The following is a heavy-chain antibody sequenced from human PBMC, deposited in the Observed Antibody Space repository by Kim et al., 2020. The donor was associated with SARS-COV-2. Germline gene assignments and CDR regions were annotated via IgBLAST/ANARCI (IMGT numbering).Heavy chain of an antibody. D-gene: IGHD3-10*01. J-gene: IGHJ4*02. CDR3: AKDFNSCGAFDY. CDR1: GFTFTSYG. V-gene: IGHV3-30*18. CDR2: ISHDESNK. Sequence: GGSLRLSCAASGFTFTSYGMHWVRQAPGKGLEWVAIISHDESNKHYADSVKGRFTISRDNSKNTLYLQMNSLRPEDTAVYYCAKDFNSCGAFDYWGQGSLVTVSS.